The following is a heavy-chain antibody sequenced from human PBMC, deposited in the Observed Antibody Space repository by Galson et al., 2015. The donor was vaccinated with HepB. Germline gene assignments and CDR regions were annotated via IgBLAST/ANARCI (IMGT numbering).Heavy chain of an antibody. D-gene: IGHD2/OR15-2a*01. CDR1: GFTSSSYW. CDR3: ARESMAAYYFDY. Sequence: SLRLSCAASGFTSSSYWMSWIRQAPGKGLEWVANMKQDGSKKYYVDSVKGRFTISRDNAKNSLYLQMNSLRAKDTAVYYCARESMAAYYFDYWGQGTLVTVSS. V-gene: IGHV3-7*03. J-gene: IGHJ4*02. CDR2: MKQDGSKK.